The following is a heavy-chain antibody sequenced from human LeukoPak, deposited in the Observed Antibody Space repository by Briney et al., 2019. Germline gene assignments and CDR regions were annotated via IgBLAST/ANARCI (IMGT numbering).Heavy chain of an antibody. CDR1: GGSISSYY. V-gene: IGHV4-59*01. CDR2: IYYSGST. CDR3: ARDRTGDSSGYRRAFDI. D-gene: IGHD3-22*01. Sequence: PSETLSLTCTVSGGSISSYYWSWIRQPPGKGLEWIGYIYYSGSTNYNPSLKSRVTISVDTSKNQFSLKLSSVTAADTAVYYCARDRTGDSSGYRRAFDIWGQGTMVTVSS. J-gene: IGHJ3*02.